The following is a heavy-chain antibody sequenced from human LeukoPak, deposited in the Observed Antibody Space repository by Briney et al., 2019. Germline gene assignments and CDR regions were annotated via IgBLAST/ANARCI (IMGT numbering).Heavy chain of an antibody. CDR2: MNPNSGNT. V-gene: IGHV1-8*02. J-gene: IGHJ6*03. CDR1: GYTFTTYD. D-gene: IGHD6-25*01. CDR3: ARIAAVGYMDV. Sequence: ASVKVSCKASGYTFTTYDINWVRQATGQGLEWMGWMNPNSGNTGYAQKFQGRVTMTRDTSTSTVYMELSSLRSEDTAVYYCARIAAVGYMDVWGKGTTVTVSS.